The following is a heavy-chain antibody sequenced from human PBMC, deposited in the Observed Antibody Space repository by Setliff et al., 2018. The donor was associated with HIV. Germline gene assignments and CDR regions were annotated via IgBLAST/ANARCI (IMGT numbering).Heavy chain of an antibody. V-gene: IGHV3-7*05. CDR3: AKTLPTLYPPHDYYFAMDV. Sequence: GGSLRLSCAASGFRFRTYWMSWVRQAPGKGRNWVANIKEDGSEQYYMDSVKGRFTIPRDNSQNTLYLQMNCLRDEDTAVYYCAKTLPTLYPPHDYYFAMDVWGQGTTVTVSS. CDR1: GFRFRTYW. J-gene: IGHJ6*02. CDR2: IKEDGSEQ. D-gene: IGHD2-15*01.